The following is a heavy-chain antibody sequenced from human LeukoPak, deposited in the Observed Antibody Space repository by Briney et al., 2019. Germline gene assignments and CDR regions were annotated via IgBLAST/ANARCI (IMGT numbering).Heavy chain of an antibody. D-gene: IGHD3-10*01. CDR1: GFAFREYW. Sequence: GGSLILSCAASGFAFREYWMHWVRQTPGTGLMWVARINDGGTYTAYADSVKGRFTVSRDNAENTLYLQMNTLRVEDTAIYYCAREIKIQGFRAFDFWGQGGPVAVSS. CDR3: AREIKIQGFRAFDF. V-gene: IGHV3-74*01. J-gene: IGHJ4*02. CDR2: INDGGTYT.